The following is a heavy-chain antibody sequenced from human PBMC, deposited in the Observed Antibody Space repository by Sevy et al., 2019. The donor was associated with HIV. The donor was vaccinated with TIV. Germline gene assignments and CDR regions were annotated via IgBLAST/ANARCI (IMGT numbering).Heavy chain of an antibody. CDR1: GFTFSYYD. D-gene: IGHD3-10*01. J-gene: IGHJ6*02. Sequence: GGSLRLSCAASGFTFSYYDLNWVRQAPGKGLEWVSSISSGSSYIYYADSVKGRFTISRDNAENSLFLQMNSLRAEDTAVYYCAKDGAYYGSDGMDVWGQGTTVTFSS. V-gene: IGHV3-21*01. CDR2: ISSGSSYI. CDR3: AKDGAYYGSDGMDV.